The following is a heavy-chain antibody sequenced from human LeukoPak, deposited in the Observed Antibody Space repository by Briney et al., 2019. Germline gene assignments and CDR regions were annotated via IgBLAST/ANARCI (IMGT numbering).Heavy chain of an antibody. D-gene: IGHD3-10*01. CDR3: ARLPYYFGWGGGGVFDY. CDR2: IYYSGST. Sequence: SETLSLTCTVSGYSISSGYSWGWIRQPPGKGLEWIGSIYYSGSTYYNPSLKSRVTISVDTSKNQFSLKLSSVTAADTAVYYCARLPYYFGWGGGGVFDYWGQGTLVTVSS. V-gene: IGHV4-38-2*02. CDR1: GYSISSGYS. J-gene: IGHJ4*02.